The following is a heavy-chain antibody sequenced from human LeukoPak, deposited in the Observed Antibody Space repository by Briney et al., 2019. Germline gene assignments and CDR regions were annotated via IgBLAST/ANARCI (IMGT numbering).Heavy chain of an antibody. CDR1: GGSISSGTYY. J-gene: IGHJ5*02. Sequence: SQTLSLTCTVSGGSISSGTYYWSWIRQLPGKGLEWIGYIYYSGGSYYNPSLKSRVSISVDTSKNQFSLKLSSVTAADTAVYYCASYYVDYSNGFDPWGKETLVTVSS. CDR3: ASYYVDYSNGFDP. CDR2: IYYSGGS. D-gene: IGHD3-16*01. V-gene: IGHV4-31*03.